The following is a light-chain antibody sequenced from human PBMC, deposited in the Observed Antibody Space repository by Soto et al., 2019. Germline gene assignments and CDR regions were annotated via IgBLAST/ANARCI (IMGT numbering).Light chain of an antibody. CDR2: KTS. J-gene: IGKJ1*01. CDR3: QHYNSYSEA. Sequence: DIQMTQSPSTLSGSVGDRVTITCRASPTISSWLAWYQQKPGKAPKLLIYKTSTLQSGVPSRFSASGSGTECTLTISSLQPDYFATYYCQHYNSYSEAFGQGTKVELK. V-gene: IGKV1-5*03. CDR1: PTISSW.